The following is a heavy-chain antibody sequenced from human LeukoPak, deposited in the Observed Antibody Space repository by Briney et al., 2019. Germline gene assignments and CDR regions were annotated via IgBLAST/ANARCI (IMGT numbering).Heavy chain of an antibody. CDR1: GGSISSYY. V-gene: IGHV4-59*12. CDR3: ARAHGDPFFDY. J-gene: IGHJ4*02. CDR2: IYYSGST. D-gene: IGHD4-17*01. Sequence: PSKTLSLTCTVSGGSISSYYWSWIRQPPGKGLEWIGYIYYSGSTNYNPSLKSRVTISVDRSKNQFSLKLSSVTAADTAVYYCARAHGDPFFDYWGQGTLVTVSS.